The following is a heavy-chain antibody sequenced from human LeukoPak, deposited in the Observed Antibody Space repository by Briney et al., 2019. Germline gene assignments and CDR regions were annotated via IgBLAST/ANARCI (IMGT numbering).Heavy chain of an antibody. CDR2: IYYSGST. CDR3: ASLGAAAGSWGIYYYYYMDV. V-gene: IGHV4-59*01. D-gene: IGHD6-13*01. CDR1: GFTFSSYA. J-gene: IGHJ6*03. Sequence: PGGSLRLSCAASGFTFSSYAMSWIRQPPGKGLEWIGYIYYSGSTDYNPSLKSRVTISVDTSKNQFSLKLSSVTAADTAVYYCASLGAAAGSWGIYYYYYMDVWGKGTTVTVSS.